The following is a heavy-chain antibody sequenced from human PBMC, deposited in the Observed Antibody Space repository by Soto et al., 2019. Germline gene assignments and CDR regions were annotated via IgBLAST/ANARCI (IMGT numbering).Heavy chain of an antibody. CDR3: ARDSTPYYYYGMDV. Sequence: PSETLSLTCTVSDGSISSYYWSWIRQPAGKGLEWIGRIYTSGSTNYNPSLKSRVTMSVDTSKNQFSLKLSSVTAADTAVYYCARDSTPYYYYGMDVWGQGTTVTVSS. J-gene: IGHJ6*02. V-gene: IGHV4-4*07. CDR1: DGSISSYY. CDR2: IYTSGST.